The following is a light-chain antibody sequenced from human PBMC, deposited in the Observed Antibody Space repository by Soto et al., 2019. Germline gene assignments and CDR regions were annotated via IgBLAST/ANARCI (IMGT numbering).Light chain of an antibody. V-gene: IGKV3-11*01. CDR1: QSVSSY. CDR3: QQRSNWPT. Sequence: EIVFTQSPATLSLSPGERATLSCRASQSVSSYLAWYQQKPGQAPRLLIYGESSRATGIPDRFSGSGSGTDFTLTISSLEPEDFAVYYCQQRSNWPTVGQGTKVDIK. CDR2: GES. J-gene: IGKJ1*01.